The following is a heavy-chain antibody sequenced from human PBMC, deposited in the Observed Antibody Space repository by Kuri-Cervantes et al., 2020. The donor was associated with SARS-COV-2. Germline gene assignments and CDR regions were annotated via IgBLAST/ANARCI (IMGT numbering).Heavy chain of an antibody. CDR3: ARRHEIVPDY. Sequence: SETLSLTCNVSGASISSYYWGWIRQPPGKGLEWIGSIYYSGSTYYNPSLKSRVTISVDTSKNQFSLKLSSVTAADTAVYYCARRHEIVPDYWGQGTLVTVSS. CDR2: IYYSGST. V-gene: IGHV4-39*07. CDR1: GASISSYY. D-gene: IGHD2/OR15-2a*01. J-gene: IGHJ4*02.